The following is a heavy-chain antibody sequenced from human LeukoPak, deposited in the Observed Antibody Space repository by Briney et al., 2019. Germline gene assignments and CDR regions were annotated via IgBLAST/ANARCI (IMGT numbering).Heavy chain of an antibody. J-gene: IGHJ4*02. CDR3: AREARDKIFGVATIFDY. CDR2: INHGGLT. CDR1: GDSFKNYY. Sequence: SETLSLTCAVYGDSFKNYYWTWIRQSPEKGLEWIGEINHGGLTSYNPSLESRLTLLVDTSKNQFSLKLSSVTAADTAVYYCAREARDKIFGVATIFDYWGQGTLVTVSS. D-gene: IGHD3-3*01. V-gene: IGHV4-34*01.